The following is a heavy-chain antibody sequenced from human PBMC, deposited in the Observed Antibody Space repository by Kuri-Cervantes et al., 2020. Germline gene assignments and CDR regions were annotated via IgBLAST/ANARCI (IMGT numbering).Heavy chain of an antibody. V-gene: IGHV1-3*01. CDR2: INAANGNT. J-gene: IGHJ6*03. D-gene: IGHD3-22*01. CDR3: ARAENYDSSGHRWRYYYMDV. CDR1: GYTFTNYA. Sequence: ASVKVSCKASGYTFTNYAMHRVRQAPGQRLEWMGWINAANGNTKYSQNFQGRVTITRDTSASTAYMELSSLRSDDTAVYYCARAENYDSSGHRWRYYYMDVWGKGTTVTVSS.